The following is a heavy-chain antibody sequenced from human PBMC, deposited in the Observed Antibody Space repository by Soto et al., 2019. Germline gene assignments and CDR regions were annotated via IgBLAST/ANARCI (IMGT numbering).Heavy chain of an antibody. CDR1: GFTFSDYY. D-gene: IGHD5-18*01. J-gene: IGHJ4*02. CDR2: SSSSSSYT. Sequence: QVQLVESGGGLVKPGGSLRLSCAASGFTFSDYYMSWIRQAPGKGLEWVSYSSSSSSYTNYADSVKGRFTIPRDNAKNSRYRQMNSLRAEDTAVYYCARAGGGYSYGIWVWGQGTLVTVSS. CDR3: ARAGGGYSYGIWV. V-gene: IGHV3-11*05.